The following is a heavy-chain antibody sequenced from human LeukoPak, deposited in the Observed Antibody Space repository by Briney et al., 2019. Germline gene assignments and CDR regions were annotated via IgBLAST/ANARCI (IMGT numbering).Heavy chain of an antibody. CDR2: ISSSSSYI. Sequence: PGGSLRLSCAASGFTFSSYSMNWVRQAPGKGLEWVSSISSSSSYIYYADSVKGRFTISRDNAKNSLYLQMNSLRAEDTAVYYCARDSRYYERLDYWGQGTLVTVSS. V-gene: IGHV3-21*01. CDR3: ARDSRYYERLDY. J-gene: IGHJ4*02. D-gene: IGHD1-26*01. CDR1: GFTFSSYS.